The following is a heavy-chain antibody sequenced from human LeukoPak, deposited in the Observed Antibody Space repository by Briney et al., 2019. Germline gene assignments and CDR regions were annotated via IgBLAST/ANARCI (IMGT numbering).Heavy chain of an antibody. CDR3: ASTRQEYYDASGYPDRFDP. V-gene: IGHV3-66*01. J-gene: IGHJ5*02. Sequence: GGSLRLSCAASGFTFDNYAMHWVRQAPGKGLEWVSVIYSGGSTYYADSVKGRFTISRDNAKNSLYLQMNSLRAEDTAVYHCASTRQEYYDASGYPDRFDPWGQGTLVTVSS. CDR1: GFTFDNYA. CDR2: IYSGGST. D-gene: IGHD3-22*01.